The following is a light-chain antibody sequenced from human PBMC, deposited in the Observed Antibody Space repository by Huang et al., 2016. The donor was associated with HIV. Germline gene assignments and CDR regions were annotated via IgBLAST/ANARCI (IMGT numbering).Light chain of an antibody. J-gene: IGKJ2*01. CDR1: QSIGNS. V-gene: IGKV6-21*02. CDR2: YAS. CDR3: HQSRSFPYT. Sequence: DIVLTQSPDFQSVTPKEKVTITCRASQSIGNSLHWYQQKPGQAPSLLIKYASQSISGVPSRFIGSGFGTDFTLTINSLESEDAATYYCHQSRSFPYTFGQGTRLEIK.